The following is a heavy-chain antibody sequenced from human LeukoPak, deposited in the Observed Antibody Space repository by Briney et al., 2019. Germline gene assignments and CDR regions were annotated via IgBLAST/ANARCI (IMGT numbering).Heavy chain of an antibody. CDR1: AYAFTSYD. D-gene: IGHD3-22*01. V-gene: IGHV1-8*03. J-gene: IGHJ4*02. CDR3: ARAPDYYDPIDY. Sequence: ASGTLSFNCSAYAFTSYDINLVRQATAQGLEWVGWMNPNSGNTGYAQKFQGRVTITRNTSISTAYMELSSLRSEDKAVYYCARAPDYYDPIDYWGQGTLVTVSS. CDR2: MNPNSGNT.